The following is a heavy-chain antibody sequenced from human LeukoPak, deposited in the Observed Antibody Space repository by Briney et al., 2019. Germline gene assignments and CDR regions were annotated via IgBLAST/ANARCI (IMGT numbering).Heavy chain of an antibody. Sequence: GGSLRLSCAASGFTFSSYWMNWARQAPGKGLEWVSVISGSGSTYYADSVRGRFTVSRDNSKHTMSLQMNTLRAEDTAVYYCARGITAFGVPGATYYFDYWGQGTLVTASS. CDR3: ARGITAFGVPGATYYFDY. J-gene: IGHJ4*02. CDR2: ISGSGST. D-gene: IGHD3-3*01. CDR1: GFTFSSYW. V-gene: IGHV3-23*01.